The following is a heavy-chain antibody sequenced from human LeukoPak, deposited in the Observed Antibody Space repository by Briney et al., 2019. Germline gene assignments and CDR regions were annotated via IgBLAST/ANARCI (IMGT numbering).Heavy chain of an antibody. J-gene: IGHJ5*02. CDR1: GGSISSSSYY. Sequence: SETLSLTCTVSGGSISSSSYYWGWIRQPPGKGLEWIGNIYYTGSTYYDPSLKSRVTIPVDTSKNQFSLKLSSVTAADTAVYYCARGDYSNYENWFDPWGQGTPVTVSS. CDR2: IYYTGST. D-gene: IGHD4-11*01. V-gene: IGHV4-39*07. CDR3: ARGDYSNYENWFDP.